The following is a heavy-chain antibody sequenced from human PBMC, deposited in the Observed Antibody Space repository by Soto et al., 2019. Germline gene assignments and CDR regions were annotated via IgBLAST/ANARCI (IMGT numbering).Heavy chain of an antibody. CDR3: AKDHERWLQSPVLFYDY. CDR1: GFTFSSYE. Sequence: GSLRLSCAASGFTFSSYEMNWVRQAPGKGLEWVSYISSSGSTKYYADSVKGRFTISRDNSKSTLYLQMNSLRAEDTAVYYCAKDHERWLQSPVLFYDYWGQGTLVTVSS. J-gene: IGHJ4*02. D-gene: IGHD5-12*01. CDR2: ISSSGSTK. V-gene: IGHV3-48*03.